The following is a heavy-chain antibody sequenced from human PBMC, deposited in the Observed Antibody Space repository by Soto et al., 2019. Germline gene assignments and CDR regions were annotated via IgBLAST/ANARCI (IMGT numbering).Heavy chain of an antibody. J-gene: IGHJ3*02. Sequence: GGSLRLSCAVSGFSFRNYAMTWVRQAPRKGLEWVSGISDSGSRTYYADSVKGRFTISRDNSKNTLYLQMSSLRAEDTAVYYCAKAYSGPFDIWGQGTMVTVSS. CDR2: ISDSGSRT. CDR3: AKAYSGPFDI. D-gene: IGHD1-26*01. CDR1: GFSFRNYA. V-gene: IGHV3-23*01.